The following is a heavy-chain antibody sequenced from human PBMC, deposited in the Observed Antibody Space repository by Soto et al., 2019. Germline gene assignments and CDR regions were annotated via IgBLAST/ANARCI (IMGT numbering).Heavy chain of an antibody. Sequence: VASVKVSCKASGYTFSRYAIHWVRQAPGQRLEWMGWINAGNGNTKYSQKFEGRVTLTTDTSANTVYMELSSLRFEDTALYYCARDQQFRNWFDSWGQGTLVTVPQ. CDR1: GYTFSRYA. J-gene: IGHJ5*01. V-gene: IGHV1-3*01. CDR2: INAGNGNT. CDR3: ARDQQFRNWFDS. D-gene: IGHD6-13*01.